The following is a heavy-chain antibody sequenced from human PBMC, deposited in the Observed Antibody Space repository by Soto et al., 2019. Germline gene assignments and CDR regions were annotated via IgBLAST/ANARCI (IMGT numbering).Heavy chain of an antibody. V-gene: IGHV3-53*01. CDR3: ATWHEREHAYDV. Sequence: DVQLVESGGGLIQPGESLRLSCAAFGLTISGKKYMAWVRQAPGKGQEWVSAIYDVDGSFYADSVKGRVTTSSDSSKNTVNLQMNDLRPDDTGVYYCATWHEREHAYDVWGQGTTVTVSS. J-gene: IGHJ3*01. CDR2: IYDVDGS. D-gene: IGHD1-1*01. CDR1: GLTISGKKY.